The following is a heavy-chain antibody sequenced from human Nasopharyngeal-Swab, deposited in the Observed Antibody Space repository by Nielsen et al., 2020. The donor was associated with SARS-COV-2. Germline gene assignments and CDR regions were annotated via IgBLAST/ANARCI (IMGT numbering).Heavy chain of an antibody. D-gene: IGHD3-10*01. V-gene: IGHV3-30-3*01. Sequence: VRQMPGKGLEWVAVISYDGSNKYNADSVKGRFTISRDNSKNTLYLQMNSLRAEDTAVYYCARGPGDGMDVWGQGTTVTVSS. J-gene: IGHJ6*02. CDR2: ISYDGSNK. CDR3: ARGPGDGMDV.